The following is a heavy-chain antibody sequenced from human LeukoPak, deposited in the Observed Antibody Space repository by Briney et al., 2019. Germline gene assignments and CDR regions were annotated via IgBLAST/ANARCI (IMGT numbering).Heavy chain of an antibody. CDR2: INPNSGGT. D-gene: IGHD3-3*01. CDR3: ASERITIFGVVKTFDY. Sequence: GASVKVSCKASGYTFTGYYMHWVRQAPGQGLEWMGWINPNSGGTNYAQKFQGRVTMTRDTSISTAYMELSRLRSDDTAVYYCASERITIFGVVKTFDYWGQGTLVTVSS. J-gene: IGHJ4*02. V-gene: IGHV1-2*02. CDR1: GYTFTGYY.